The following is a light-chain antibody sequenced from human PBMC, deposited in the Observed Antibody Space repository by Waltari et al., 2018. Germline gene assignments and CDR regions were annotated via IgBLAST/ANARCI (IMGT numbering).Light chain of an antibody. Sequence: QSVLTQPPSVSGAPGPRVPISCTGSGSNIGAGYDVPWYRQLPGKAPTLLIYGTNTRPLGVPDRFFGSQSGTSASLAIVGLQADDEADYYCQSYDTSLSVVFGGGTKLTVL. V-gene: IGLV1-40*01. CDR1: GSNIGAGYD. CDR3: QSYDTSLSVV. CDR2: GTN. J-gene: IGLJ2*01.